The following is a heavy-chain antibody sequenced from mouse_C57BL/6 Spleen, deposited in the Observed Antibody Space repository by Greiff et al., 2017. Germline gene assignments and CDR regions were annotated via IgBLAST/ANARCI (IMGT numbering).Heavy chain of an antibody. V-gene: IGHV1-85*01. CDR3: AMQYFASFDY. Sequence: VMLVEPGPELVKPGASVKLSCKASGYTFTSYDINWVKQRPGRGLAWIGWIYPRDGSTKYNEKFKGKATLTVDKSSSTAYMELHSLTSEDSAVYFCAMQYFASFDYWGQGTTLTVSS. J-gene: IGHJ2*01. CDR2: IYPRDGST. D-gene: IGHD6-1*01. CDR1: GYTFTSYD.